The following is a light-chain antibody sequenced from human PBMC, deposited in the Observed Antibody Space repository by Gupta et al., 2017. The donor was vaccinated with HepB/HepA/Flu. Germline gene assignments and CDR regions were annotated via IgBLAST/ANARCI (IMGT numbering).Light chain of an antibody. J-gene: IGLJ2*01. CDR3: ATWDDRLSGQV. V-gene: IGLV1-47*01. CDR2: RNN. Sequence: QSVLTPPPSASGSPGQRVTISCSGSSSKIGSDYVNWYQHLPGTAPKLLFYRNNQLPSGAPARFSGSKSGTSASLVISGLRSEDEADYYCATWDDRLSGQVFGGGTKVTVL. CDR1: SSKIGSDY.